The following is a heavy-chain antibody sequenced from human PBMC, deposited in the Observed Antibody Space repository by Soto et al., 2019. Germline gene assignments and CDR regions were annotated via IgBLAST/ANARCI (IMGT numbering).Heavy chain of an antibody. J-gene: IGHJ6*02. Sequence: QVQLQESGPGLVKPSETLSLTCTVSGGSISRYYWSWIRQPPGKGLEWIGYMYNTGSTVYNPPFKTRXPXSXXTSKNEFSLKLNSVTAADTAVYYCARDLWGYCGTDCYPLDVWGQGTTVTVSS. V-gene: IGHV4-59*01. CDR1: GGSISRYY. D-gene: IGHD2-21*02. CDR2: MYNTGST. CDR3: ARDLWGYCGTDCYPLDV.